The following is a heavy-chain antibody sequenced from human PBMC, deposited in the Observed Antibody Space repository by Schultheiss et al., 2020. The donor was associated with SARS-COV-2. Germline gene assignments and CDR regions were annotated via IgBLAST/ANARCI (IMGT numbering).Heavy chain of an antibody. V-gene: IGHV3-74*01. CDR3: AREGCSGGSCYSNNAFDI. J-gene: IGHJ3*02. CDR1: GFTFSSYA. D-gene: IGHD2-15*01. CDR2: INSDGSST. Sequence: GGSLRLSCAASGFTFSSYAMSWVRQAPGKGLEWVSRINSDGSSTSYADSVKGRFTISRDNAKNSLYLQMNSLRAEDTALYYCAREGCSGGSCYSNNAFDIWGQGTMVTVSS.